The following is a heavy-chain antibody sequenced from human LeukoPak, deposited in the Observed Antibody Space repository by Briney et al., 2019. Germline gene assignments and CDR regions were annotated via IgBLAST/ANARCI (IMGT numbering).Heavy chain of an antibody. V-gene: IGHV4-59*01. CDR2: IYYSGST. Sequence: SETLSLTCTVSGGSISSYYWSWIRQPPGKGLEWIGYIYYSGSTNYNPSLKSRVTISVDTSKNQFSLKLSSVTAADTAVYYCARSDTLLLLDYWGQGTLVTVSS. CDR3: ARSDTLLLLDY. CDR1: GGSISSYY. J-gene: IGHJ4*02. D-gene: IGHD3-22*01.